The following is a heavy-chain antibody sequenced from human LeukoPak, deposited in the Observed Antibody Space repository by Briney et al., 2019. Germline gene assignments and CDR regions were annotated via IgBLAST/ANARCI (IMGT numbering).Heavy chain of an antibody. Sequence: SETLSLTCTVSGGSLSSYYWSWIRQPPGKGLECIGRIDTSGSKNYNPSLKSRVTMSVDTSKNQLSLKLSSVTAADTAVYYCARVAQKLERIAVAGTSEWRANWYFDLWGRGTLVTVSS. J-gene: IGHJ2*01. D-gene: IGHD6-19*01. V-gene: IGHV4-4*07. CDR3: ARVAQKLERIAVAGTSEWRANWYFDL. CDR1: GGSLSSYY. CDR2: IDTSGSK.